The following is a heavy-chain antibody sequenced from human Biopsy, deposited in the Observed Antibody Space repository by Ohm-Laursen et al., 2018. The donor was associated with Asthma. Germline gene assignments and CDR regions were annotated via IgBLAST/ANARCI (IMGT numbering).Heavy chain of an antibody. Sequence: SQTLSLTCTVSYGSITSGGYYWTWIRPHPGKGLEWIGFIYYSGSTYYNPSLKSRVSISIDTSKNQLSLKLSSVTAADTAVYYCARAQDYYDSRGYYRSFDYWGQGTLVTVSS. CDR2: IYYSGST. V-gene: IGHV4-31*03. J-gene: IGHJ4*02. D-gene: IGHD3-22*01. CDR3: ARAQDYYDSRGYYRSFDY. CDR1: YGSITSGGYY.